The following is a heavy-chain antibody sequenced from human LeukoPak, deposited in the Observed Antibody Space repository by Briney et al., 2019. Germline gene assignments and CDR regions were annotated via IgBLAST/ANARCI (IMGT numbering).Heavy chain of an antibody. CDR2: ISGSGGST. J-gene: IGHJ3*02. CDR3: AKSQLARSGSPPTWAFDI. D-gene: IGHD1-26*01. CDR1: GFTFSHSA. Sequence: PGGSLRLSCAASGFTFSHSAMSWVRQAPGKGLEWVSAISGSGGSTYYADSVKGRFTISRDNSKNTLYLQMNSLRAEDTAVYYCAKSQLARSGSPPTWAFDIWGQGTMVTVSS. V-gene: IGHV3-23*01.